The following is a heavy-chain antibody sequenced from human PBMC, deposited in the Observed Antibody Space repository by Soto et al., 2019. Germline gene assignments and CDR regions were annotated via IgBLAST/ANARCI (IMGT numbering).Heavy chain of an antibody. Sequence: EVQLVESGGGLVQPGGSLRLSCAASGFTFSDHYMDWVRQAPGKGLEWVGRTRNKANSYTTEYAASVKGRFSISRDDSKHSLYLQMNSLKTEDTAVYYCAKTTYGSGSYYFDYWGQGTLVTVSS. D-gene: IGHD3-10*01. V-gene: IGHV3-72*01. CDR1: GFTFSDHY. CDR2: TRNKANSYTT. J-gene: IGHJ4*02. CDR3: AKTTYGSGSYYFDY.